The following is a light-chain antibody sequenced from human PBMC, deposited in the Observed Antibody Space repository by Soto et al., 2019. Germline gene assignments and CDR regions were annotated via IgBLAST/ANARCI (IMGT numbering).Light chain of an antibody. J-gene: IGLJ6*01. V-gene: IGLV1-47*01. CDR1: SSTVGSNY. CDR3: AAWDDNSSAAV. Sequence: QSVLTQPPSASGTPGQTVTIACSGYSSTVGSNYVYWYQKFPGMAPKLLISKNNQRPSGVPDRFSGSKSGTSASLAISGLRSENVADYYCAAWDDNSSAAVFGCGPKVTVL. CDR2: KNN.